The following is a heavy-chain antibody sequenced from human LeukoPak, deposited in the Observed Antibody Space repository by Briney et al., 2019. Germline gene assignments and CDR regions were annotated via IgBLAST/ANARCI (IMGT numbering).Heavy chain of an antibody. Sequence: ASVKVSCKASGGTFSSYAISWVRQAPRQGLEWMGGIIPIFGTVNYAQKFQGRVTITADKSTSTAYMELSSLRSDDTAVYYCARDVPVAGIGGLNYYYYYMDVWGKGTTVTVSS. D-gene: IGHD6-19*01. V-gene: IGHV1-69*06. J-gene: IGHJ6*03. CDR2: IIPIFGTV. CDR1: GGTFSSYA. CDR3: ARDVPVAGIGGLNYYYYYMDV.